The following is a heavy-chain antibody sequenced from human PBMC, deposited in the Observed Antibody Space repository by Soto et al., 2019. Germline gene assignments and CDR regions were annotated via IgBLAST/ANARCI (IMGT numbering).Heavy chain of an antibody. D-gene: IGHD3-10*01. V-gene: IGHV3-30-3*01. Sequence: QVQLVESGGGVVQPGRSLRLSCAASGFTFSSHAMHWVRQAPGKGLEWVGVISYDGSDKYYAVSVKGQFTISRDNSKNTQYLQMNSLRVEDTAVYYCARPSNIVLWFGELADVWGEGTTVIVSP. CDR3: ARPSNIVLWFGELADV. CDR1: GFTFSSHA. J-gene: IGHJ6*04. CDR2: ISYDGSDK.